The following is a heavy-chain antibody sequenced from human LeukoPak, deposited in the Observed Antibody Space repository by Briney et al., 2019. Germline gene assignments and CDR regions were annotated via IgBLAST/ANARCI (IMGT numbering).Heavy chain of an antibody. J-gene: IGHJ3*02. CDR2: LSGSGAST. Sequence: GGSLRLSCAASGFTFSNYAMSWVRQAPGKGLEWVSGLSGSGASTFYADSVKGRFTISRDNSKNILYLQMVSLRADDTAVYYCARGPYGDYGRLGEGAFDIWGQGTMVTVSS. D-gene: IGHD4-17*01. CDR3: ARGPYGDYGRLGEGAFDI. CDR1: GFTFSNYA. V-gene: IGHV3-23*01.